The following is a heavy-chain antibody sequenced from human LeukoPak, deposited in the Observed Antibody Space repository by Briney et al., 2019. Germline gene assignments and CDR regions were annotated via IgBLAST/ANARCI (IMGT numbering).Heavy chain of an antibody. V-gene: IGHV4-34*01. Sequence: GSLRLSCAASGFTFRAYALTWFGRPQGKGREWIGKINHGGGTNYNPSLKSRVTISVDTSKNQFSLKLSSVTAADTAVYYCARHRGQGLRYFDWLLIGYFDYWGQGTLVTVSS. CDR3: ARHRGQGLRYFDWLLIGYFDY. CDR2: INHGGGT. D-gene: IGHD3-9*01. J-gene: IGHJ4*02. CDR1: GFTFRAYA.